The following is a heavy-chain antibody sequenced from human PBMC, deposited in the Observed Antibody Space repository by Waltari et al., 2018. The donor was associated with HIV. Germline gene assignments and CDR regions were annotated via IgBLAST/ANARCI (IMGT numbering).Heavy chain of an antibody. CDR2: ISQSGST. J-gene: IGHJ5*02. CDR1: GGSFSGYY. CDR3: ARRLGYCSGGSCYSGLRFDP. Sequence: QVQLQQWGAGLLKPTETLSLTCAVYGGSFSGYYCSWIRQPPGKGLEWIGEISQSGSTNYNPSLKSRVTISVDTSKNQFSLKLSSVSAADTAVYYCARRLGYCSGGSCYSGLRFDPWGQGTLVTVSS. V-gene: IGHV4-34*01. D-gene: IGHD2-15*01.